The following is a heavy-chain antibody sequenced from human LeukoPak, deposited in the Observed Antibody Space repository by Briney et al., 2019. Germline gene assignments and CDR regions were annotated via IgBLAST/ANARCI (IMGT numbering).Heavy chain of an antibody. V-gene: IGHV5-51*01. CDR3: ARHLSSNWYNEKAFDY. CDR2: IYPDDSNT. Sequence: GESLQISCQGSGYRFTNYWIGRVRQMPGKGLEWMGIIYPDDSNTRYSPSFQGQVTISADKSISTAYLQWSSLKASDTAMYYCARHLSSNWYNEKAFDYWGQGTLVTVSS. D-gene: IGHD6-13*01. J-gene: IGHJ4*02. CDR1: GYRFTNYW.